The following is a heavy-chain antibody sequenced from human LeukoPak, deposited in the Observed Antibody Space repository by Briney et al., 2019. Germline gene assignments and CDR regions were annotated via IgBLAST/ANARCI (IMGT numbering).Heavy chain of an antibody. V-gene: IGHV1-69*01. J-gene: IGHJ5*02. CDR1: GGTFSSYA. Sequence: SVHVSCKASGGTFSSYAISWVRQAPGQGLEWMGRIIPIFGTANYAQKFQGRVTITADESTSTAYMELSSLRSEDTAVYYCARAGYCSGGSCYPTGASDRWFDPWGQGTLVTVSS. CDR2: IIPIFGTA. CDR3: ARAGYCSGGSCYPTGASDRWFDP. D-gene: IGHD2-15*01.